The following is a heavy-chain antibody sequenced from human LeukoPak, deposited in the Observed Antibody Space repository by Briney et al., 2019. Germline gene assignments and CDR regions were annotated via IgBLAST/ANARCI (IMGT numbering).Heavy chain of an antibody. CDR3: AKDRDDSSGYHRLFQH. D-gene: IGHD3-22*01. CDR2: ISYDGSNK. J-gene: IGHJ1*01. CDR1: GFTFSSYG. V-gene: IGHV3-30*18. Sequence: PGRSLRLSCAASGFTFSSYGMHWVRQAPGKGLEWVAVISYDGSNKYYADSVKGRFTISRDNSKNTLYLQMNSLRAEDTAVYYCAKDRDDSSGYHRLFQHWGQGTLVTVSS.